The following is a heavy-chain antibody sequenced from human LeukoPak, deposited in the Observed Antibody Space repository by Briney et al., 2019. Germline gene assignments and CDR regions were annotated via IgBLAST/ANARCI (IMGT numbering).Heavy chain of an antibody. V-gene: IGHV3-7*01. CDR1: GFTFSSYW. J-gene: IGHJ4*02. CDR3: ARADSIAAAGTSFRDYFDY. D-gene: IGHD6-13*01. CDR2: IKQDGSES. Sequence: GGSLRLSCAASGFTFSSYWMSWVRQAPGKGLEWVANIKQDGSESYYVDSVKGRFTISRDNAKNSLYLQMNSLRAEDTAVYYCARADSIAAAGTSFRDYFDYWGQGTLITVSS.